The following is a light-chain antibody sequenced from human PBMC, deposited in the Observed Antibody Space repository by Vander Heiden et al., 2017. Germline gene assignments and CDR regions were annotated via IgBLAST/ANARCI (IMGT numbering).Light chain of an antibody. CDR3: QQLDSYPRT. Sequence: IHSTQSPSSLSASVGYRATITCRPSQGISNYLAWYQQKPGKAPNLLIYGASTLQTGVPSRFSGSGYGTDFTLTISSLQPEDFATYYCQQLDSYPRTFGGGTKVEIK. CDR2: GAS. V-gene: IGKV1-9*01. CDR1: QGISNY. J-gene: IGKJ4*01.